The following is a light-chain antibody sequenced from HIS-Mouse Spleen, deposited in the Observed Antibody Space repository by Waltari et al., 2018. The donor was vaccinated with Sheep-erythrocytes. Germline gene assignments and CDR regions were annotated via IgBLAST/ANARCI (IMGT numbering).Light chain of an antibody. V-gene: IGLV3-10*01. CDR2: QDS. CDR3: YSTYSSGNHRV. Sequence: SYELTQPPSVSVSPGQTARITCSGDALPKKYAYWYQQKSGQAPVLVIYQDSKRPAGIPEGVSGSSSGTMATLTISGAQVEDEADYYCYSTYSSGNHRVFGGGTKLTVL. J-gene: IGLJ3*02. CDR1: ALPKKY.